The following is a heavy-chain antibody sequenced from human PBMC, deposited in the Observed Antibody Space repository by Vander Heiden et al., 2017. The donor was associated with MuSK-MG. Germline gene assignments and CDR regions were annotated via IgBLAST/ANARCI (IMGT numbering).Heavy chain of an antibody. Sequence: QVPLVQSGAEVKKPGASVKVSCKASGYTFTSYYMPGGRQAPGQGLEWMGIINPSGGSTSYAQKFQGRVTMTRDTSTSTVYMELSSLRSEDTAVYYCARSYCSSTSCYYGMQGDFDYWGQGTLVTVSS. CDR1: GYTFTSYY. J-gene: IGHJ4*02. CDR3: ARSYCSSTSCYYGMQGDFDY. D-gene: IGHD2-2*01. V-gene: IGHV1-46*03. CDR2: INPSGGST.